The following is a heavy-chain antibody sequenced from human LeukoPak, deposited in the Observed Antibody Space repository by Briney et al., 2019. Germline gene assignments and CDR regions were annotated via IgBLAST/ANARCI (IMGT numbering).Heavy chain of an antibody. CDR2: IYYSGST. Sequence: PSETLSLTCTVSGGSISSYYWSWIRQPPGKGLEWIGYIYYSGSTNYNPSLKSRVTISVDTSKNQFSLKLGSVTAADTAVYYCARFVVVTAIRGYFQHWGQGTLVTVSS. CDR1: GGSISSYY. D-gene: IGHD2-21*02. V-gene: IGHV4-59*01. J-gene: IGHJ1*01. CDR3: ARFVVVTAIRGYFQH.